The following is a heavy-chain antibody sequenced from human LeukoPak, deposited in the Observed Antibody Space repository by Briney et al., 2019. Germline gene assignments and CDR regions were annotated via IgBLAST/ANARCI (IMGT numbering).Heavy chain of an antibody. V-gene: IGHV1-2*02. CDR2: INPNSGGT. Sequence: ASVEVSCKASGYTFTGYYMHWVRQAPGQGLELMGWINPNSGGTNYAQKVQGRVTMTRDTSISTAYMELSRLRSDDTAVYYCARDRDCGGGSCYLYFDYWGQGTLVTVSS. CDR1: GYTFTGYY. J-gene: IGHJ4*02. D-gene: IGHD2-15*01. CDR3: ARDRDCGGGSCYLYFDY.